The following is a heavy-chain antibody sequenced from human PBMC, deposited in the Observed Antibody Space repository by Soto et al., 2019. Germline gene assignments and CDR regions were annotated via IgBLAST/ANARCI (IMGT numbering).Heavy chain of an antibody. CDR3: ASLHVRIVVVPNAFDI. CDR1: GFTFDDYA. D-gene: IGHD3-22*01. Sequence: EVQLVESGGGLVQPGRYLRLSCAASGFTFDDYAMHWVRQAPGKGLEWVSGISWNSGSIGYADSVKGRFTISRDNAKYSLYLQMNSLRAEDTALYYCASLHVRIVVVPNAFDIWGQGTMVTVSS. V-gene: IGHV3-9*01. CDR2: ISWNSGSI. J-gene: IGHJ3*02.